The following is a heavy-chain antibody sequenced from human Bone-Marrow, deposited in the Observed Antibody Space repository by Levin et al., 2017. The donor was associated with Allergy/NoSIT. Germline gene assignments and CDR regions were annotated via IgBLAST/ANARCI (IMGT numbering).Heavy chain of an antibody. V-gene: IGHV4-59*01. CDR2: IYYSGST. CDR1: GGSISSYY. Sequence: SQTLSLTCTVSGGSISSYYWSWIRQPPGKGLEWIGYIYYSGSTNYNPSLKSRVTISVDTSKNQFSLKLSSVTAADTAVYYCASHGRGTYSTNPTGAFDIWGQGTMVTVSS. J-gene: IGHJ3*02. CDR3: ASHGRGTYSTNPTGAFDI. D-gene: IGHD6-13*01.